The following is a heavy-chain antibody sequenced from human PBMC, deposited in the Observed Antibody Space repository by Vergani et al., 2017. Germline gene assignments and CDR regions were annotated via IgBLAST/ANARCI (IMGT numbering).Heavy chain of an antibody. CDR2: ISGGGRFI. D-gene: IGHD4-23*01. Sequence: VHLVESGGGMVKPGGSLRLSCATSGFGFSTSTMNWVRQAPGKGLEWISGISGGGRFIFYSDSVKGRFTISRDNAMNSLFLQMSSLRAGDTAVYFCVREIAGNDIEVWGKGALVTVS. J-gene: IGHJ6*03. CDR1: GFGFSTST. CDR3: VREIAGNDIEV. V-gene: IGHV3-21*01.